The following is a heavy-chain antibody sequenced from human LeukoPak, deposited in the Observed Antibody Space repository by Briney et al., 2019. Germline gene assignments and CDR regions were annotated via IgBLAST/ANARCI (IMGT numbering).Heavy chain of an antibody. CDR2: IRSKSDGGTT. CDR1: GFTFSSYA. J-gene: IGHJ4*02. CDR3: TTVAWMQLWSIDS. Sequence: GGSLRLSCAASGFTFSSYAMSWVRQAPGKGLEWVGRIRSKSDGGTTDYAAPVKGRFTISRDDSQNTLYLQMNSLKTEDTAVYFCTTVAWMQLWSIDSWGQGTLVTVSS. D-gene: IGHD5-18*01. V-gene: IGHV3-15*01.